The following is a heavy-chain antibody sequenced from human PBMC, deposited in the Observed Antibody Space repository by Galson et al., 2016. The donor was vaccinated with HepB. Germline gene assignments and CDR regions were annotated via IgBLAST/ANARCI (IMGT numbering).Heavy chain of an antibody. CDR3: AREYYGMDV. V-gene: IGHV6-1*01. J-gene: IGHJ6*02. CDR1: GDSVSSDSAA. Sequence: CAISGDSVSSDSAAWNWIRQSPSRGLEWLGRTYYRSKWDNEYAVSVRSRMTINPGTSKNQFSLQLSSVTPEDTAVYYCAREYYGMDVWGQGTTVTVSS. CDR2: TYYRSKWDN.